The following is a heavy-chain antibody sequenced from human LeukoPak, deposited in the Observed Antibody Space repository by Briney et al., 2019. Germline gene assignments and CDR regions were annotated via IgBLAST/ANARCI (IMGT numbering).Heavy chain of an antibody. CDR1: GGSISSSSYY. D-gene: IGHD5-24*01. CDR2: IYYSGST. J-gene: IGHJ3*02. Sequence: SEILSLTCTVSGGSISSSSYYWGWIRQPSGKGLEWIGSIYYSGSTYYNPSLKSRVTISVDTSKNQFSLKLSSVTAADTAVYYCAGGMATIGTDAFDIRGQGTMVTVSS. CDR3: AGGMATIGTDAFDI. V-gene: IGHV4-39*07.